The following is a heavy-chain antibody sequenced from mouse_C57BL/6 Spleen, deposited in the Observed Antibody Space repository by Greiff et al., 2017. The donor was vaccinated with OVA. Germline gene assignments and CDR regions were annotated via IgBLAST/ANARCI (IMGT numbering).Heavy chain of an antibody. Sequence: QVQLQQSGAELVKPGASVKLSCKASGYAFSSYWMNWVKQRPGKGLEWIGQIYPGDGDTNYNGKFKGKATLTADKSSSTAYVQLSSLTSEDSAVYFCAKGGYDDDGVDYWGRGTTLTVSS. CDR2: IYPGDGDT. V-gene: IGHV1-80*01. J-gene: IGHJ2*01. D-gene: IGHD2-4*01. CDR3: AKGGYDDDGVDY. CDR1: GYAFSSYW.